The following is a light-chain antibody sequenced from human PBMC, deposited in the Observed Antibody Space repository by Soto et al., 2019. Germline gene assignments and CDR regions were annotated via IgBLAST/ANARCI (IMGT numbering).Light chain of an antibody. CDR1: QSVSSSY. CDR3: QQYGSSLLT. Sequence: EIVLTQSPGTLSLSPGERATLSCRAIQSVSSSYLAWYQQKPGQAPRLLIYNTSSRATGIPDRFSGSGSGTDFTLTISRLELEDFAVYYCQQYGSSLLTFGGGTKVEIK. V-gene: IGKV3-20*01. J-gene: IGKJ4*01. CDR2: NTS.